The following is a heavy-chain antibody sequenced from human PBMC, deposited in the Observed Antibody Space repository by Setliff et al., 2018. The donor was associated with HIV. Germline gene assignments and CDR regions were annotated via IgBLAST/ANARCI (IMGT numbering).Heavy chain of an antibody. Sequence: ASVKVSCKASGYTFTGHYMHWVRQAPGQGLEWMGRINPNSGGTNYAQKFQGKFTMTRDTSISTAYMELSSLRSDDTAVYYCARVRPLGYCSTGACPPDYWGQGTLVTVSS. CDR1: GYTFTGHY. CDR3: ARVRPLGYCSTGACPPDY. V-gene: IGHV1-2*06. D-gene: IGHD2-8*01. J-gene: IGHJ4*02. CDR2: INPNSGGT.